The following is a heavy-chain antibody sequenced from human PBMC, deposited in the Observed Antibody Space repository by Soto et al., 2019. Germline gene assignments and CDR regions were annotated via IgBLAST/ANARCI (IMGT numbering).Heavy chain of an antibody. V-gene: IGHV4-31*03. CDR1: GGSISSGGYY. Sequence: QVQLQESGPGLVKPSQTLSLTCTVSGGSISSGGYYWSWIRQHPGKGLEWIGYIYYSGSTYYNPSLKSRVTISVDTSKNQFSLKLSSVTAADTAVSYCARERSTYGLRRGGEVDYWGQGTLVTVSS. CDR2: IYYSGST. D-gene: IGHD2-21*01. J-gene: IGHJ4*02. CDR3: ARERSTYGLRRGGEVDY.